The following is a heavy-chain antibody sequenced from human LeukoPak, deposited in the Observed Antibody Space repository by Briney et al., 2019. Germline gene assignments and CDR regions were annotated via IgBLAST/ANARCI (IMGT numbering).Heavy chain of an antibody. D-gene: IGHD4-17*01. CDR1: GFTFSSYW. CDR2: INSDGSST. V-gene: IGHV3-74*01. Sequence: QTGGSLRLSCAASGFTFSSYWMHWVRQAPGKGLVWVSRINSDGSSTSYADSVKGRFTISRDNSKNTLYLQMNSLRAEDTAVYYCARDQGEVSEDGDYVPYYFDYWGQGTLVTVSS. J-gene: IGHJ4*02. CDR3: ARDQGEVSEDGDYVPYYFDY.